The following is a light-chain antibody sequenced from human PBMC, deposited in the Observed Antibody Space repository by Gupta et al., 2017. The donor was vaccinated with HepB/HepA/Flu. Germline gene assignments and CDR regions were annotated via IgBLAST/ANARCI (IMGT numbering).Light chain of an antibody. Sequence: QSALTQPASVSESPGQSITISCTGSSSDIGSDNYVSWYQQHPGKAPKLIIFDVTNRPSGLSDRFSGSESGNTASLTISGLQAEDEADYYCSSFTTSSTWVFGGGTKLTVL. CDR2: DVT. V-gene: IGLV2-14*01. CDR1: SSDIGSDNY. CDR3: SSFTTSSTWV. J-gene: IGLJ3*02.